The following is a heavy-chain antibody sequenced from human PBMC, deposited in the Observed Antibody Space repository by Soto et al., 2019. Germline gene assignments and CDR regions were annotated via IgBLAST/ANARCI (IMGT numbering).Heavy chain of an antibody. J-gene: IGHJ6*02. CDR2: VIPIFGKP. CDR1: GGTFSSYS. Sequence: QVQLVQSGAEVKKSGSPVKVSCTASGGTFSSYSINWVRQAPGQGLEWMGGVIPIFGKPTYAQKFQGRLTITADKSTSTAYMVLTRLRYDDTAVYYCARERSYYYAMDVWGQGTTVTVSS. CDR3: ARERSYYYAMDV. V-gene: IGHV1-69*06.